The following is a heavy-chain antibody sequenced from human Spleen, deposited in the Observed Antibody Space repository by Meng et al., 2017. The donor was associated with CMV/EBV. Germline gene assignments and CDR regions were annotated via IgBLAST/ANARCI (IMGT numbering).Heavy chain of an antibody. D-gene: IGHD3-22*01. CDR1: GFTFSSYE. J-gene: IGHJ4*02. Sequence: GGSLRLSCAASGFTFSSYEMNWVRQAPGKGLEWVSYISSSGSTIYYADSVKGRFTISRDNAKNSLYLQMSSLRAEDTAVYYCARDETSSGLDYWGQGTLVTVSS. CDR3: ARDETSSGLDY. CDR2: ISSSGSTI. V-gene: IGHV3-48*03.